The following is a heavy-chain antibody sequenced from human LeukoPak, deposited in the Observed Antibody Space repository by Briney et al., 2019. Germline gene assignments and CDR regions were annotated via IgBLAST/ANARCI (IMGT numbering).Heavy chain of an antibody. V-gene: IGHV4-61*01. CDR1: GASVSSDNYY. CDR3: ARDHVDGASDAFDI. D-gene: IGHD3-10*01. CDR2: IYHNGNT. J-gene: IGHJ3*02. Sequence: SETLSLTCIVSGASVSSDNYYWNWIRQPPGKGLEWIGNIYHNGNTNYNPSLKSRVTMSLETSKSQFSLRLKSVTAADAAVYYCARDHVDGASDAFDIWGQGTMVTVSS.